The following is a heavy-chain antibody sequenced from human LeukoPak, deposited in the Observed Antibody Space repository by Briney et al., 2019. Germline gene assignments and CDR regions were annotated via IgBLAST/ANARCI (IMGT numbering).Heavy chain of an antibody. V-gene: IGHV1-18*01. D-gene: IGHD3-22*01. CDR2: ISAYNGNT. J-gene: IGHJ4*02. Sequence: ASVKVSCKASGYTFTSYDINWVRQAPGQGLEWMGWISAYNGNTNYAQKLQGRVTMTTDTSTSTAYMELRSLRSDDTAVYYCAINYDSSGPDYFDYWGQGTLVTVSS. CDR3: AINYDSSGPDYFDY. CDR1: GYTFTSYD.